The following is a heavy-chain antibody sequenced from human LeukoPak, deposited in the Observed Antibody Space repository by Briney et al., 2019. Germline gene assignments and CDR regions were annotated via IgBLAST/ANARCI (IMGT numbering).Heavy chain of an antibody. D-gene: IGHD2/OR15-2a*01. V-gene: IGHV1-2*02. CDR1: GYTFTGYY. CDR3: ARAGRYSTTPPLGWFDP. Sequence: ASVKVSCKASGYTFTGYYMHWVRQAPGQGLEWMGWINPNSGGTNYAQKFQGRVTMTRDTSISTAYMELSRLRSDDTAVYYCARAGRYSTTPPLGWFDPWGQGTLVTVSS. CDR2: INPNSGGT. J-gene: IGHJ5*02.